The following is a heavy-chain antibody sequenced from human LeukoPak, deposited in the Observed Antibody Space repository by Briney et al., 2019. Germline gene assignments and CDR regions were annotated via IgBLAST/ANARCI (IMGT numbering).Heavy chain of an antibody. CDR2: IKSKTDGGTT. Sequence: PGGSLRLSCAASGFTFSSYWMSWVRQAPGKGLEWVGRIKSKTDGGTTDYAAPVKGRFTISRDDSKNTLYLQMNSLKTEDTAVYYCTTLAGSGGYYNFSPWGQGTLVTVSS. J-gene: IGHJ5*02. CDR3: TTLAGSGGYYNFSP. D-gene: IGHD3-10*01. V-gene: IGHV3-15*01. CDR1: GFTFSSYW.